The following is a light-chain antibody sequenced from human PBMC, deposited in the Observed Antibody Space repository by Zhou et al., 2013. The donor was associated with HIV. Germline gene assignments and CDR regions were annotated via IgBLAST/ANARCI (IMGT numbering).Light chain of an antibody. V-gene: IGKV3D-15*01. CDR1: QSVTSN. CDR2: GAS. J-gene: IGKJ2*01. Sequence: EVTMTQSPATLSVSPGERATLSCRASQSVTSNFLAWYQQKPGQAPRLLIYGASSRATGIPARFSGSGSGTEFTLTISSMQSEDFAVYYCQQYNNWPPLYTFGQGTKLEIK. CDR3: QQYNNWPPLYT.